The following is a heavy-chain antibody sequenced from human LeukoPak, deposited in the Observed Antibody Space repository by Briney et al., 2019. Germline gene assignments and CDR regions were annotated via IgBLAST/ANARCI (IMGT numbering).Heavy chain of an antibody. J-gene: IGHJ6*03. Sequence: SETLSLTCTVSGGSISSYYWSWIRQPPAKGLEWIGYIYYSGSTNYNPSLKSRVTISVDTSKNQFSLKLSSVTAADTAVYYCARVWLRFLGTDGYMDVWGKGTTVTVSS. V-gene: IGHV4-59*01. CDR3: ARVWLRFLGTDGYMDV. CDR1: GGSISSYY. CDR2: IYYSGST. D-gene: IGHD3-3*01.